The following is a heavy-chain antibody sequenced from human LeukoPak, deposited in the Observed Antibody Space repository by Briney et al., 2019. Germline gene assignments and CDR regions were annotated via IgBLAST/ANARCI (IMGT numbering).Heavy chain of an antibody. CDR1: GFTFSDYY. Sequence: PGGSLRLSCAASGFTFSDYYMSWIRQAPGKGLDWVSYISSSGSTIYYADSVKGRFTISRDNAKNSLYLQMNSLRAEDTAVYYCARDNRGGYSYGSVDYWGQGTLVTVSS. J-gene: IGHJ4*02. CDR3: ARDNRGGYSYGSVDY. CDR2: ISSSGSTI. V-gene: IGHV3-11*04. D-gene: IGHD5-18*01.